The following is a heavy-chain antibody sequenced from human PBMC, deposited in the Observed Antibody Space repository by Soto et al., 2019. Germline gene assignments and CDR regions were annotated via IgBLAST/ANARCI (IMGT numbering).Heavy chain of an antibody. Sequence: SETLSLTCAVSGGSISSGGYSWSWIRQPPGKGLEWIGYMYHSGSTYYNPSLKSRVTISIDRSKNQFSLRLSSVTAADTAAYYCARRTYSGSSYYFDYWGQGTQVTVSS. D-gene: IGHD5-12*01. CDR1: GGSISSGGYS. CDR3: ARRTYSGSSYYFDY. J-gene: IGHJ4*02. V-gene: IGHV4-30-2*01. CDR2: MYHSGST.